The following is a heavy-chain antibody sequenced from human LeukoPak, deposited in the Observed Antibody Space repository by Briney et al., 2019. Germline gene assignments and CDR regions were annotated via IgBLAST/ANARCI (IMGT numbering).Heavy chain of an antibody. CDR1: GFTVSNDY. V-gene: IGHV3-66*02. CDR3: ARDRAGAQSWVALDH. Sequence: GGSLRLSCAASGFTVSNDYMAWVRPAPGRGLEWVSLIYGDGTTFYTDSVKGRFTISGDNFKNTLYLQMSSLRPEDTALYYCARDRAGAQSWVALDHWGQGTLVTVSS. CDR2: IYGDGTT. D-gene: IGHD3-10*01. J-gene: IGHJ5*02.